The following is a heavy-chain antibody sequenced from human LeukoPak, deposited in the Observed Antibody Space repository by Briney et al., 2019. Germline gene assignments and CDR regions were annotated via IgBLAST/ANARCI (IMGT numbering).Heavy chain of an antibody. D-gene: IGHD6-19*01. J-gene: IGHJ4*02. Sequence: SVKVSCKASGGTFSSYAISWVRQAPGQGPEWIGGIIPISGTAKYAQKLQGRVTISADMSTGTAYMELSSLSSEDTAVYYCARDSSGWYSRGPRYWGQGTLVTVSS. CDR3: ARDSSGWYSRGPRY. CDR1: GGTFSSYA. V-gene: IGHV1-69*06. CDR2: IIPISGTA.